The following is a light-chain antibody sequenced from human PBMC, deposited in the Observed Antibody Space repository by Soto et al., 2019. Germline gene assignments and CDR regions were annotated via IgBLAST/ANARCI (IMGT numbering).Light chain of an antibody. CDR3: SSYTSTFSVV. J-gene: IGLJ2*01. V-gene: IGLV2-14*01. Sequence: QSALTQPASVSGSPGQSITISCTGTSSDVGHYNYVSWYQQHPGKVPKLIISEVTKRPSGVSNRFSGSKSGNTASLTISGLQAEDEADYYCSSYTSTFSVVFGGGTKVTVL. CDR2: EVT. CDR1: SSDVGHYNY.